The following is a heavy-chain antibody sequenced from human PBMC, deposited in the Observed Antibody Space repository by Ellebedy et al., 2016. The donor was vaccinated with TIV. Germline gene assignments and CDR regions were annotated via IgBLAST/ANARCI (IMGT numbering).Heavy chain of an antibody. Sequence: SETLSLXXTVSGGSVSSGSYYWSWIRQHPGKGLEWIGYIYYSGSTYYNPSLKSRVTISVDTSKNQFSLKLSSVTAADTAVYYCARKGRVGAFDYWGQGTLVTVSS. CDR2: IYYSGST. J-gene: IGHJ4*02. CDR1: GGSVSSGSYY. CDR3: ARKGRVGAFDY. V-gene: IGHV4-31*03. D-gene: IGHD3-10*01.